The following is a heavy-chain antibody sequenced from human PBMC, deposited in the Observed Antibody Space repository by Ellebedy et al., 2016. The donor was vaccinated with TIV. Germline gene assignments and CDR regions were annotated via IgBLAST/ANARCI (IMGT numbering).Heavy chain of an antibody. CDR3: ARGLGIAVAGTPLDY. Sequence: MPSETLSLTCAVYGGSFSGYYWSWIRQPPGKGLEWIGEINHSGSTNYNPSLKSRVTISVDTSKNQFSLKLSSVTAADTAVYYCARGLGIAVAGTPLDYWGQGTLVTVSS. V-gene: IGHV4-34*01. CDR1: GGSFSGYY. J-gene: IGHJ4*02. CDR2: INHSGST. D-gene: IGHD6-19*01.